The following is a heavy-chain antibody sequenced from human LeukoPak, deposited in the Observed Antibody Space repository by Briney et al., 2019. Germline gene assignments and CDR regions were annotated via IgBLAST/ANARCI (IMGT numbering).Heavy chain of an antibody. CDR2: IYHSGST. CDR3: ARDSSSWQFDY. J-gene: IGHJ4*02. V-gene: IGHV4-59*12. Sequence: SETLSLTCTVSGGSISSSYWSWIRQPPGKGLEWIGYIYHSGSTYYNPSLKSRVTISVDRSKNQFSLKLSSVTAADTAVYYCARDSSSWQFDYWGQGTLVTVSS. D-gene: IGHD6-13*01. CDR1: GGSISSSY.